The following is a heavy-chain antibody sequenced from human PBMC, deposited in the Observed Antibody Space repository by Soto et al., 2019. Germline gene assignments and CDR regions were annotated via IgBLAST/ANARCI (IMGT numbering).Heavy chain of an antibody. CDR1: GGTFSSYS. J-gene: IGHJ5*02. CDR3: ARDPAGDDFWSGYWCDP. CDR2: ISSSSSYI. V-gene: IGHV3-21*01. Sequence: GGSLRLSCAASGGTFSSYSMNWVRQAPGKGLEWVSSISSSSSYIYYADSVKGRLTISRDNAKNSLYLQMNSLRAEDTAVYYCARDPAGDDFWSGYWCDPWGQGTLVTVSS. D-gene: IGHD3-3*01.